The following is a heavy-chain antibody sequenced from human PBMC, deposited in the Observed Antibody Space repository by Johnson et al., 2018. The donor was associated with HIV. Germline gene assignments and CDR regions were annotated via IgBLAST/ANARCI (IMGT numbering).Heavy chain of an antibody. J-gene: IGHJ3*02. Sequence: QVKLVESGGGVVQPGRSLRLSCAASGFTFSSYAMHWVRQAPGKGLEWVAVISYDGSNKYYADSVKGRFTISRDNSKNTLYLQMNSLRAEDTAVYYCAKRLGYDGRGDQLDIWGQGTMVTVSS. CDR2: ISYDGSNK. V-gene: IGHV3-30-3*02. D-gene: IGHD3-22*01. CDR1: GFTFSSYA. CDR3: AKRLGYDGRGDQLDI.